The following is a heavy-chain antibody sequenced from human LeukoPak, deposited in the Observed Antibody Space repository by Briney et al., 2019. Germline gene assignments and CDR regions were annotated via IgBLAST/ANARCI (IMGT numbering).Heavy chain of an antibody. J-gene: IGHJ4*02. D-gene: IGHD1-7*01. CDR1: GFTFSSLA. Sequence: PGGSLRLSCTASGFTFSSLAMTWVRQPPGKGLEWVSGISGSGGSTDYAGSVKGRFTISRDNSRNTLYLQMNSLRAEDTALYYCAKAGWNWYFDSWGQGTLVTVSS. CDR3: AKAGWNWYFDS. V-gene: IGHV3-23*01. CDR2: ISGSGGST.